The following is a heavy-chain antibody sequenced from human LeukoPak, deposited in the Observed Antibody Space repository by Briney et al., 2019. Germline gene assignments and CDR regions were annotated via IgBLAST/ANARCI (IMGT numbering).Heavy chain of an antibody. V-gene: IGHV1-69*13. CDR3: AKAARLDVSFDY. J-gene: IGHJ4*02. D-gene: IGHD6-6*01. Sequence: SVKVSCKASGYTFTGYYMHWVRQAPGQGLEWMGGIIPIFGTANYAQKFQGRVTITADESTSTAYMELSSLRSEDTAVYYRAKAARLDVSFDYWGQGTLVTVSS. CDR1: GYTFTGYY. CDR2: IIPIFGTA.